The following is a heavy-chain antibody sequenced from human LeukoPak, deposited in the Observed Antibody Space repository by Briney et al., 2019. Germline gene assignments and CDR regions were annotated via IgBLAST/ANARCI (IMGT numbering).Heavy chain of an antibody. V-gene: IGHV4-59*08. D-gene: IGHD4-23*01. CDR3: ARPSLDYGGIDAFDF. CDR1: GGSISSYF. Sequence: SETLSLTCTVSGGSISSYFWSWIRQPPGKGLEWIGNIYYSGSTNYNPSLKSRVTISVDTSKNQFSLKLSSVTAADTAVYYCARPSLDYGGIDAFDFWGQGTLVTVSS. CDR2: IYYSGST. J-gene: IGHJ3*01.